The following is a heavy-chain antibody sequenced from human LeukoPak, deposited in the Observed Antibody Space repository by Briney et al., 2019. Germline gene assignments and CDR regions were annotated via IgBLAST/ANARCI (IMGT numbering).Heavy chain of an antibody. V-gene: IGHV1-8*01. CDR3: ARETYYDFWSGYNYYYYMDV. J-gene: IGHJ6*03. D-gene: IGHD3-3*01. Sequence: ASVKASCKASGYTFTSYDINWVRQATGQGLEWMGWMNPNSGNTGYAQKFQGRVTMTRNTSISTAYMELSSLRSEDTAVYYCARETYYDFWSGYNYYYYMDVWGKGTTVTVSS. CDR2: MNPNSGNT. CDR1: GYTFTSYD.